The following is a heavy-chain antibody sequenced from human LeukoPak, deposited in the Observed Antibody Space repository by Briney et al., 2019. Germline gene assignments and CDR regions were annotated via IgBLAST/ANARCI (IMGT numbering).Heavy chain of an antibody. CDR1: GYTFTDYY. D-gene: IGHD3-9*01. Sequence: GGSAKVSCRASGYTFTDYYIHWVRRPPGQGLEWMGWVDPRTGVTRCTQKFQDRVTMTKDTSISTVYLDLNGLTFDDTAVYYCATDNYGMLDYWGQGTLVTVSS. V-gene: IGHV1-2*02. J-gene: IGHJ4*02. CDR3: ATDNYGMLDY. CDR2: VDPRTGVT.